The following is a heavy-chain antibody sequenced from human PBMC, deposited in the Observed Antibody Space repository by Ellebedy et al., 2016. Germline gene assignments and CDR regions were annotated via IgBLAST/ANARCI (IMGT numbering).Heavy chain of an antibody. CDR2: INHSGSS. CDR1: GGSFSGYY. D-gene: IGHD2-15*01. V-gene: IGHV4-34*01. Sequence: SETLSLXCTVYGGSFSGYYWSWIRQPPGKGLKWIGEINHSGSSNYNPSLTSRVTISVDTSKNQFSVRLSSVTAADTAVYYCARGQCSGINCYLKFDYWGQGILVTVSS. CDR3: ARGQCSGINCYLKFDY. J-gene: IGHJ4*02.